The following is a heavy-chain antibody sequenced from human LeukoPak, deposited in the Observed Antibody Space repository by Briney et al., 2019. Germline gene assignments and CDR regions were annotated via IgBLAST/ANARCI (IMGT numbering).Heavy chain of an antibody. CDR2: IIPIFGTA. V-gene: IGHV1-69*13. D-gene: IGHD2-21*01. J-gene: IGHJ5*02. Sequence: GASVKVSCKASGYTFTSYGISWVRQAPGQGLEWMGGIIPIFGTANYAQKFQGRVTITADESTSTAYMELSSLRSEDTAVYYCARGICGGDCYTNWFDPWGQGTLVTVSS. CDR3: ARGICGGDCYTNWFDP. CDR1: GYTFTSYG.